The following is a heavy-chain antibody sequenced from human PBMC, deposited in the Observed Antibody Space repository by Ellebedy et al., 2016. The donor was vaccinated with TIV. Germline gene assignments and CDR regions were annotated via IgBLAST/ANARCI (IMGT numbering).Heavy chain of an antibody. Sequence: GESLKISCQTSGYDFANFWIGWVRQMPGKGLEWMGVIYPGDSATSYSPSFQGQVTLSVDKSTGTAYLQWTSLKALDSGIYFCARSRQGYNAGADFWGQGTLVTVSS. CDR2: IYPGDSAT. CDR1: GYDFANFW. V-gene: IGHV5-51*01. CDR3: ARSRQGYNAGADF. D-gene: IGHD5-24*01. J-gene: IGHJ4*02.